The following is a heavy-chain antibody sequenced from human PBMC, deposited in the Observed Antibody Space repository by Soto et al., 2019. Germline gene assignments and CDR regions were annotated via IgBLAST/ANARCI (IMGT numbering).Heavy chain of an antibody. CDR2: IRSSSSYI. D-gene: IGHD6-6*01. CDR1: GFTFSSYS. J-gene: IGHJ6*02. V-gene: IGHV3-21*01. CDR3: ARDGIADRPLLYGMDV. Sequence: EVQLGESGGGLVKPGGALRLSCAASGFTFSSYSRNWVRQAPGKGLEWVSSIRSSSSYIYYADSVKGRLTISRDNAKNSLYLQMNSLRAEDTAVYYCARDGIADRPLLYGMDVWGQGTTVTVSS.